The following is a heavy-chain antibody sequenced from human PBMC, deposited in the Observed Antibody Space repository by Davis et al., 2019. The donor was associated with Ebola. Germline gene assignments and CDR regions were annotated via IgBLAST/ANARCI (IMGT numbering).Heavy chain of an antibody. D-gene: IGHD6-6*01. CDR3: ARDKYSSSSRNAFDI. J-gene: IGHJ3*02. V-gene: IGHV5-51*01. CDR2: IYPGDSDT. Sequence: GESLKISCKGSGYSFSTYWIGWVRQMPGKGLEWMGIIYPGDSDTRYSPSFQGQVTISADKSITTAYLQWSSLKASDTAMYYCARDKYSSSSRNAFDIWGQGTMVTVSS. CDR1: GYSFSTYW.